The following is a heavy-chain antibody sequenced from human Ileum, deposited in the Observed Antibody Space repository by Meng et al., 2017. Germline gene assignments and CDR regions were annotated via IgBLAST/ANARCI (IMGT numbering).Heavy chain of an antibody. CDR2: IYYSGST. J-gene: IGHJ5*02. CDR3: ARENTIFGVVWGSWFDP. Sequence: QVQLQESGPGLVKPSQTLFPTFTVPGGSISSGDYYWSWIRQPPGKGLEWIGYIYYSGSTYYNPSLKSRVTISVDTSKNQFSLKLSSVTAADTAVYYCARENTIFGVVWGSWFDPWGQGTLVTVSS. D-gene: IGHD3-3*01. CDR1: GGSISSGDYY. V-gene: IGHV4-30-4*01.